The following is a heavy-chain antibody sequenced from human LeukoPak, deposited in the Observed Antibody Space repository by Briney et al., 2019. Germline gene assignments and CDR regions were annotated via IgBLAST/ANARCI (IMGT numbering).Heavy chain of an antibody. Sequence: KPGGSLRLSCAASGFTFSSYSMNWVRQAPGKGLEWVSSISSSSSYIYYADSVKGRFTISRDNAKNSLYLQMNSLRAEGTAVYYCARDGAHYNHYLDYWGQGTLVTVSS. D-gene: IGHD1-1*01. J-gene: IGHJ4*02. V-gene: IGHV3-21*01. CDR2: ISSSSSYI. CDR1: GFTFSSYS. CDR3: ARDGAHYNHYLDY.